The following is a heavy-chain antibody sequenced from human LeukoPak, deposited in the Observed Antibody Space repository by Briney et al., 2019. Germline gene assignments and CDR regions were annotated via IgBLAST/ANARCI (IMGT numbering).Heavy chain of an antibody. CDR2: IYYSGST. CDR1: GGSMSPYH. D-gene: IGHD6-19*01. J-gene: IGHJ4*02. V-gene: IGHV4-59*08. CDR3: ARAVSGRFDY. Sequence: PSETLSLTCTVSGGSMSPYHWGWIRQPPGKGLEWTGYIYYSGSTNYNRSLNSRVTISVDTSKNQFSLRLSSVTAADTAIYYCARAVSGRFDYWGQGTLVTVSS.